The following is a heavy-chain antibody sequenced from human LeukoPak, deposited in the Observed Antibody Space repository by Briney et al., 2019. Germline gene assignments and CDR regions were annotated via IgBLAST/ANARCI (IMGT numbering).Heavy chain of an antibody. D-gene: IGHD6-19*01. CDR3: ARRGAGSGGLDY. V-gene: IGHV3-23*01. CDR1: GFGFSLYA. J-gene: IGHJ4*02. CDR2: IIETGASP. Sequence: GGSLTLSCAASGFGFSLYAMNWVCQAPGKGLEWVSTIIETGASPYYADSVRGRFTVSRDSSKNMFYLQMNSLRAEDTAIYYCARRGAGSGGLDYWGQGTLVTVSS.